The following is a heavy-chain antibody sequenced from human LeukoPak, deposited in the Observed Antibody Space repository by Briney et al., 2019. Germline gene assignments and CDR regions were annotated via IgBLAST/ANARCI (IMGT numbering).Heavy chain of an antibody. V-gene: IGHV1-24*01. CDR3: ATVEREYFDTSGYFDY. Sequence: GASVKVSCKISGCTLTEYSIHWVRQAPGKGLEWVGGFDPEDGETIYAQKLQDRVTLAEDTSTDTAYLELSSLRSEDTALYYCATVEREYFDTSGYFDYWGQGTLVTVSS. CDR1: GCTLTEYS. D-gene: IGHD3-22*01. J-gene: IGHJ4*02. CDR2: FDPEDGET.